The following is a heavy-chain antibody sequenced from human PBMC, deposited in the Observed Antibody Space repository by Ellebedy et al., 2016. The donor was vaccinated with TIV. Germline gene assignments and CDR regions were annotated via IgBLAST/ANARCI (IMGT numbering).Heavy chain of an antibody. J-gene: IGHJ5*02. D-gene: IGHD3-16*01. Sequence: PGGSLRLSCAGSGFAFSSFAMNWVRQAPGQGLEWVSIFNSANATFYADSVKGRFTISSDTSNNPLFLQMNGLRAGDTAVYYCVQGFWGGGPWGQGTLVTVSS. CDR2: FNSANAT. V-gene: IGHV3-23*05. CDR3: VQGFWGGGP. CDR1: GFAFSSFA.